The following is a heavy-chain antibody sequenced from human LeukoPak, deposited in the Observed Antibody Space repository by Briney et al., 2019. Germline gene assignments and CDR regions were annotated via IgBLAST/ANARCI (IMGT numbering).Heavy chain of an antibody. J-gene: IGHJ4*02. CDR3: AREVSTRDFDY. V-gene: IGHV3-21*01. Sequence: GGSLRLSCAASGFTFSSYGMHWVRQAPGKGLEWVSSISSSSDYISYAASVKGRFTISRDNAKSSLFLQMNSLRAEDTAVYFCAREVSTRDFDYWGQGTLVTVSS. CDR1: GFTFSSYG. CDR2: ISSSSDYI.